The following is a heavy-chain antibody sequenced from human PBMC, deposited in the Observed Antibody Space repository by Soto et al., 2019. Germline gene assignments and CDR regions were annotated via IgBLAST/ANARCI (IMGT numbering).Heavy chain of an antibody. J-gene: IGHJ4*02. Sequence: AAVEVSCKASGYTFTTYALHWVRQAPGQRLEWMGWINAGSADIKYSQKFQGRVTITRDTSASTVYMELSSLRSEDTAVYYCARVGRRGYSYGQFDYWGQGTLVTVSS. V-gene: IGHV1-3*01. D-gene: IGHD5-18*01. CDR2: INAGSADI. CDR1: GYTFTTYA. CDR3: ARVGRRGYSYGQFDY.